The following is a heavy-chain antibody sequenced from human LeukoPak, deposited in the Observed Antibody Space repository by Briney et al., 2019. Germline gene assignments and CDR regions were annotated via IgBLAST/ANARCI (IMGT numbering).Heavy chain of an antibody. J-gene: IGHJ6*03. CDR2: MNPNSGNT. CDR1: GYTFTSYD. D-gene: IGHD3-10*01. CDR3: ARAGPLGKWFGESYYYYYMDV. V-gene: IGHV1-8*01. Sequence: ASVTVSFTASGYTFTSYDINWVRQATGQGLEWMGWMNPNSGNTGYAQKFQGRVTMTRNTSISTAYMELSSLRSEDTAVYYCARAGPLGKWFGESYYYYYMDVWGKGTTVTVSS.